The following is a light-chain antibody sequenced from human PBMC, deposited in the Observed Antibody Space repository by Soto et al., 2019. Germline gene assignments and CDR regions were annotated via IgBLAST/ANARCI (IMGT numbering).Light chain of an antibody. J-gene: IGLJ2*01. CDR1: NSNIGDNY. V-gene: IGLV1-51*01. Sequence: QSVLTQPPSVSATPGQAVTISCSGSNSNIGDNYVSWYQLVPGTAPKLLIYDNDKRPSGIPDRFSGSTSGTSATLGITGLQTGDEAEYYCAAWDNTVGVIFGGGTKLTVL. CDR3: AAWDNTVGVI. CDR2: DND.